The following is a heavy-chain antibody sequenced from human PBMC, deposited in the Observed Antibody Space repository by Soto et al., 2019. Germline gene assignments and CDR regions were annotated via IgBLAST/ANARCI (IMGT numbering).Heavy chain of an antibody. D-gene: IGHD2-15*01. J-gene: IGHJ6*02. Sequence: PSETLSLTCTVSGGSISSSSYYWGWIRQPPGKGLEWIGSIYYSGSTYYNPSLKSRVTISVDTSKNQFSLKLSSVTAADTAVYYCGYCRGYYSNGMDVWAKGPRSPSP. V-gene: IGHV4-39*01. CDR3: GYCRGYYSNGMDV. CDR2: IYYSGST. CDR1: GGSISSSSYY.